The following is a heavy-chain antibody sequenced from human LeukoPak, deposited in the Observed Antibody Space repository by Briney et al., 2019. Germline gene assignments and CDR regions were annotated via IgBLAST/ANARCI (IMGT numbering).Heavy chain of an antibody. D-gene: IGHD3-10*01. V-gene: IGHV4-39*07. J-gene: IGHJ4*02. CDR3: ARDVAGSGGYDY. CDR2: IYYSGST. CDR1: GGSISSSSYY. Sequence: SETLSLTCTVSGGSISSSSYYWGWIRQPPGKGLEWIGSIYYSGSTYYNPSLKSRVTISVDTSKNQFSLKLDSVTAADTAVYYCARDVAGSGGYDYWGQGTLVSVSS.